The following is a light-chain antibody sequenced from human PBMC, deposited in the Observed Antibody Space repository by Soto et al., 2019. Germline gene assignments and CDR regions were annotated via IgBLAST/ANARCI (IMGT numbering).Light chain of an antibody. Sequence: DIQLTQSPSSLSASVGDRVTFTCRASQGIRNNVAWYQQKPGKAPKRLIYAASSLQTGVPSRFSGSGSGTDITLTSSSLQPEDFATYCCLQHDTYPFTFGPGTQVGIE. V-gene: IGKV1-17*01. CDR3: LQHDTYPFT. J-gene: IGKJ3*01. CDR2: AAS. CDR1: QGIRNN.